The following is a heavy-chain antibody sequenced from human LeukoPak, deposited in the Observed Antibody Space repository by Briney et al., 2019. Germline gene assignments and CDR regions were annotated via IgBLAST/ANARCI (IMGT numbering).Heavy chain of an antibody. J-gene: IGHJ4*02. CDR2: VKQDGSEK. CDR1: GFTFSSYW. V-gene: IGHV3-7*01. D-gene: IGHD3-10*01. CDR3: ARDHDPSLLWFGELLFHLDY. Sequence: GGSLRLSCAASGFTFSSYWMSWVRQAPGKGLEWVANVKQDGSEKYYVDSVKGRFTISRDNAKNSLYLQMNSLRAEDTAVYYCARDHDPSLLWFGELLFHLDYWGQGTLVTVSS.